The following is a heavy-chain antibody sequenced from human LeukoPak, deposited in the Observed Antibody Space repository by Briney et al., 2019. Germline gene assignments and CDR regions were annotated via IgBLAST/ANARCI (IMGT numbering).Heavy chain of an antibody. CDR1: GGTFSSYA. J-gene: IGHJ4*02. Sequence: SVKVSCKASGGTFSSYAISWVRQAPGQGLEWMGGIIPIFGTANYAQKFQGRVTITADKSTSTAYMELSSLRSEDTAVYYCASDSGYDHHGLFDYWGQGTLVTVSS. CDR2: IIPIFGTA. CDR3: ASDSGYDHHGLFDY. D-gene: IGHD5-12*01. V-gene: IGHV1-69*06.